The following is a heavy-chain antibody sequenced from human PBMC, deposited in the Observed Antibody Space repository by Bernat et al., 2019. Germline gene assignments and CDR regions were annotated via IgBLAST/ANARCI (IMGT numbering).Heavy chain of an antibody. Sequence: QVQLVESGGGVVQPGRSLRLSCAASGFTFSSYGMHWVRQAPGKGLEWVAVIWYDGSNKYYADSVKGRFTISRDNSKNTLYLQMNSLRAEDTAVYYCARDFFVHDYGGNAVDYWGQGTLVTVSS. V-gene: IGHV3-33*01. J-gene: IGHJ4*02. CDR2: IWYDGSNK. CDR1: GFTFSSYG. D-gene: IGHD4-17*01. CDR3: ARDFFVHDYGGNAVDY.